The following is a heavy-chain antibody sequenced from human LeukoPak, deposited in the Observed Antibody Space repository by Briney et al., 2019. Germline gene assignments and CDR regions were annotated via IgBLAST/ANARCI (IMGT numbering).Heavy chain of an antibody. J-gene: IGHJ5*02. Sequence: PGGSLRLSCAASGFTFSSYAMSWVRQAPGKGLEWVSGISGSGDNTYYADSVKGRFTTSRDNSKNTLYLQMNSLRADDTAVYYCAKGGLVHRFDPWGQGTLVTVSS. V-gene: IGHV3-23*01. CDR3: AKGGLVHRFDP. CDR2: ISGSGDNT. CDR1: GFTFSSYA.